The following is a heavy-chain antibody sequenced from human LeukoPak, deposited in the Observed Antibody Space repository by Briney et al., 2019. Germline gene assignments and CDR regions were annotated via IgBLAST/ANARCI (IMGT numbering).Heavy chain of an antibody. CDR3: AREGDGAAAGAAE. CDR2: IIPILGIA. J-gene: IGHJ4*02. CDR1: GGTFSSYA. D-gene: IGHD6-13*01. Sequence: GASVKVSCKASGGTFSSYAISWVRQAPGQGLEWRGRIIPILGIANYAQKFQGRVTITADKSTSTAYMELSSLRSEDTAVYYCAREGDGAAAGAAEWGQGTLVTVSS. V-gene: IGHV1-69*04.